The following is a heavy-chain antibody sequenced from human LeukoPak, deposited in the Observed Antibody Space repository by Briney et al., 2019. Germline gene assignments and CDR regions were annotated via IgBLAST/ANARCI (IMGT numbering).Heavy chain of an antibody. J-gene: IGHJ4*02. Sequence: GGSLRLSCAASGFTFSSYAMSWVRQAPGKGLEWVSAISGSGGSTYYADSVKGRFTISRDNSKNTLYLQMNSLSAEDTAVYYCAKDQRYCGGDCYSSFDYWGQGTLVTVSS. V-gene: IGHV3-23*01. CDR3: AKDQRYCGGDCYSSFDY. D-gene: IGHD2-21*02. CDR1: GFTFSSYA. CDR2: ISGSGGST.